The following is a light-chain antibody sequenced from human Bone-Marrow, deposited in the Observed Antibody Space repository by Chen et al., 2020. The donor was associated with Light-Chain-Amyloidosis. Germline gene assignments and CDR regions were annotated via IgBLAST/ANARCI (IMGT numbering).Light chain of an antibody. CDR3: KSYQGGSQWV. J-gene: IGLJ3*02. V-gene: IGLV6-57*01. CDR2: EDG. Sequence: NFMLTQPHSVSESPGKTVIISFPRSSGSIATNYVQWYQQRPGSSPTTVIYEDGQRPPGVTDPFSGSIDRSAKAASLTISGLKTEDEADYYRKSYQGGSQWVFGGGTKLTVL. CDR1: SGSIATNY.